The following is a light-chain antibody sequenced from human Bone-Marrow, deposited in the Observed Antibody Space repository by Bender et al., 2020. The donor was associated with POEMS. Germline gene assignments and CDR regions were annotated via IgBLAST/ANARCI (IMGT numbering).Light chain of an antibody. Sequence: AARITCSGDALPKQYAYWYQQKPGQAPVLVTLKDSERPSGIPERFSGSSSGTTVTLTISGVQAEDEADYYCQSSDSSGTLYVFGAGTKVTVL. CDR3: QSSDSSGTLYV. J-gene: IGLJ1*01. CDR2: KDS. V-gene: IGLV3-25*03. CDR1: ALPKQY.